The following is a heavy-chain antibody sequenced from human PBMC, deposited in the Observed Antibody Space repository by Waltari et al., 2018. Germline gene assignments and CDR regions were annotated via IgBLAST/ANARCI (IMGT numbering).Heavy chain of an antibody. Sequence: QVQLVESGGGVVQPGKSLSLSCAASGFTFRSYAMHWVRQAPGKGLEWVAVVSYDGSNKYYADSVKGRFTISRDNSKNALYVQMNSLRIEDTAIYYCARDRDVVVVGPEFGYWGQGTLVTVSS. J-gene: IGHJ4*02. V-gene: IGHV3-30-3*01. CDR2: VSYDGSNK. CDR3: ARDRDVVVVGPEFGY. D-gene: IGHD2-15*01. CDR1: GFTFRSYA.